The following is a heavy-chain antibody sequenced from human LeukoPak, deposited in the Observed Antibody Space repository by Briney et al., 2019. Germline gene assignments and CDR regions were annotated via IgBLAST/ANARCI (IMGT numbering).Heavy chain of an antibody. CDR3: ARRLQVVRGVSPRDYGMDV. CDR1: GGSISGYY. V-gene: IGHV4-4*07. J-gene: IGHJ6*02. Sequence: PSETLSLTCTVSGGSISGYYWSWVRQPAGKGLEWIGQIYTSGTTYYNPSLRSRLTMSVDTSKSQFSLKLSSVTAADTAVYYCARRLQVVRGVSPRDYGMDVWGQGTTVTVSS. CDR2: IYTSGTT. D-gene: IGHD3-10*01.